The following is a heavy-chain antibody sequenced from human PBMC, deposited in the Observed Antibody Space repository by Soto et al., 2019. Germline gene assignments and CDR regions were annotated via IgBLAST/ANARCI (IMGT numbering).Heavy chain of an antibody. CDR3: ARAEADSGYDPMDV. CDR2: MNPNSGNT. Sequence: ASVKVSCKASGYTFTSYDINWVRQATGQGLEWMGWMNPNSGNTGYAQKFQGRVTMTRNTSISTAYMELSSLRSEDTAVYYCARAEADSGYDPMDVWGKGTTVTVSS. J-gene: IGHJ6*03. V-gene: IGHV1-8*01. D-gene: IGHD5-12*01. CDR1: GYTFTSYD.